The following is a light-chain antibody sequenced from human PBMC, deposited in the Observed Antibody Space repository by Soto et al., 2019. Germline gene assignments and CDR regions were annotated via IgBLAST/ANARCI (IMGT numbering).Light chain of an antibody. CDR1: QSVSSSF. V-gene: IGKV3-20*01. Sequence: DIVLTQSPGTLSLSPGERATLSCRASQSVSSSFLAWYQQKPGQAPRLLIYGASTRATGIPDRFSGSGSGTDFTLTISRLEPEDFAVYYCQPYDSSPWTFGQGTKVEIK. CDR2: GAS. CDR3: QPYDSSPWT. J-gene: IGKJ1*01.